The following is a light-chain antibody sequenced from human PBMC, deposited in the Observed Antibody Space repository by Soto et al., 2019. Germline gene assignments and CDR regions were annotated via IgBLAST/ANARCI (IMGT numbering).Light chain of an antibody. J-gene: IGKJ5*01. CDR3: QQSYNTLIT. CDR1: QSISSY. Sequence: DIQMTQFPSSLSASVGDRVTITCRASQSISSYLNWYQHKPGKAPKVLIYAASSLQSGVPSRFSDSGSGTDFTLTISSLQAEDFATYYCQQSYNTLITFGHGTRLEIK. V-gene: IGKV1-39*01. CDR2: AAS.